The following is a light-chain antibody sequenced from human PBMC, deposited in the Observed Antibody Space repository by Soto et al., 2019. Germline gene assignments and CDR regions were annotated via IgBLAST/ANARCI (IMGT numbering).Light chain of an antibody. J-gene: IGKJ3*01. CDR3: MQALQTGFT. CDR1: QSLLHSNGYNY. V-gene: IGKV2-28*01. Sequence: DIVMTQSPLSLPVTPGEPASISCRSSQSLLHSNGYNYLDWYLQKPGQSPQLLIYLGSNRASGVPDRFSGSGSGTDFTLKISRVEADDVGVYYCMQALQTGFTFGPGTKVDIK. CDR2: LGS.